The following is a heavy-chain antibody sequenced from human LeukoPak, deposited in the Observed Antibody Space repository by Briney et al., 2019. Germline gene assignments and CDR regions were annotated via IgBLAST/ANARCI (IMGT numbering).Heavy chain of an antibody. V-gene: IGHV4-38-2*02. D-gene: IGHD3-10*01. J-gene: IGHJ4*02. CDR3: ARDRLLWFGEFPPFDY. CDR2: IYHSGST. Sequence: PSETLSLTCTVSGYSISSGYYWGWIRQPPGKGLEWIGSIYHSGSTYYNPSLKSRVTISVDTSKNQFSLKLSSVTAADTAVYYCARDRLLWFGEFPPFDYWGQGTLVTVSS. CDR1: GYSISSGYY.